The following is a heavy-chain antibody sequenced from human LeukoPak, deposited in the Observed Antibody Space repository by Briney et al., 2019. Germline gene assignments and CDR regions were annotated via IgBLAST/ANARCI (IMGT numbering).Heavy chain of an antibody. CDR2: INPNSGGT. CDR1: GYTFTGYY. J-gene: IGHJ4*02. V-gene: IGHV1-2*02. Sequence: VASVKVSCKASGYTFTGYYMHWVRQAPGQGLEWMRWINPNSGGTNYAQKFQGRVTMTGDTSISTAYMELSRLRSDDTAVYYCASILSGSYSDYWGQGTLVTVSS. D-gene: IGHD1-26*01. CDR3: ASILSGSYSDY.